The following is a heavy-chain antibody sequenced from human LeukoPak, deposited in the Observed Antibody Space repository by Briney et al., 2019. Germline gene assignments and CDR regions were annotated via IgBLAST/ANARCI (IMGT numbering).Heavy chain of an antibody. Sequence: GGSLRLSCAASGFTFSGYAMHWVRQAPGKGLEYVSAISSNGGSTYYANSVKGRFTISRDNSKNTLYLQMGSLRAEDMAVYYCAGGSSGYQSYWGQGTLVTVSS. J-gene: IGHJ4*02. V-gene: IGHV3-64*01. CDR2: ISSNGGST. CDR1: GFTFSGYA. D-gene: IGHD3-22*01. CDR3: AGGSSGYQSY.